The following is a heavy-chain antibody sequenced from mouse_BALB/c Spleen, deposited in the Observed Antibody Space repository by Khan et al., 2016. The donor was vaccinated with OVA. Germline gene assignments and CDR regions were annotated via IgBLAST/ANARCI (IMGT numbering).Heavy chain of an antibody. Sequence: DVHLVESGGDLVKPEGSLKLSCAASGFTFSTYGMSWVRQTPDKRLEWVATISSGGSYTYYPDSVQGRFTISRDNAKNTLYLQMSSLKSEDTAMFYCASLAYYYDSEGFAYWGQGTLVTVSA. J-gene: IGHJ3*01. V-gene: IGHV5-6*01. CDR3: ASLAYYYDSEGFAY. CDR2: ISSGGSYT. D-gene: IGHD1-1*01. CDR1: GFTFSTYG.